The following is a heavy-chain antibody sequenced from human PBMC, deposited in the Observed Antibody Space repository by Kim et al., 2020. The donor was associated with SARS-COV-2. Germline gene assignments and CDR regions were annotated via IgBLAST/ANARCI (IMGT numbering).Heavy chain of an antibody. J-gene: IGHJ4*02. V-gene: IGHV3-64D*09. CDR2: INNNGDIT. D-gene: IGHD6-19*01. CDR3: VKDRGSVMRDFDY. Sequence: GGSLRLSCSASGFTFSTHAMHWVRQAPGKGLEYVSAINNNGDITVYADSVKGRFTISRDNSKNTLYLQMRNLRPEDTAIYYCVKDRGSVMRDFDYWGQGT. CDR1: GFTFSTHA.